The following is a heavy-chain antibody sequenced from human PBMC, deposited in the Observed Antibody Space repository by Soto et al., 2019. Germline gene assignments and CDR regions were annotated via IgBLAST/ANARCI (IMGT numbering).Heavy chain of an antibody. CDR3: AKDRSGYPSYGMDV. Sequence: GSLRLSCTASGFTFSTYGMSWVRQAPGKGLDWVSAVSGGGGTTYYADSVKGRFTISRDNSKNPLYLKMKNLRADDTAVYYCAKDRSGYPSYGMDVWGQGTTVTVSS. CDR2: VSGGGGTT. D-gene: IGHD3-22*01. V-gene: IGHV3-23*01. CDR1: GFTFSTYG. J-gene: IGHJ6*02.